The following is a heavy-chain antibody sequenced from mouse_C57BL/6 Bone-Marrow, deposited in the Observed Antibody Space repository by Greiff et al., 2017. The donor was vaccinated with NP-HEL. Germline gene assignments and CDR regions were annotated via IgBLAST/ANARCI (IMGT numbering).Heavy chain of an antibody. D-gene: IGHD4-1*01. J-gene: IGHJ4*01. CDR1: GVTGRSDG. Sequence: EGKLQESGGDLVKPGGARKLACAASGVTGRSDGMSWVRQTPDKRLEWVATISSGGSYTYYPDSVKGRFTISRDNAKNTLYLQMSSLKSADTAMYYCARHSWGDAMDYLRPVTSVPVSS. CDR2: ISSGGSYT. CDR3: ARHSWGDAMDY. V-gene: IGHV5-6*01.